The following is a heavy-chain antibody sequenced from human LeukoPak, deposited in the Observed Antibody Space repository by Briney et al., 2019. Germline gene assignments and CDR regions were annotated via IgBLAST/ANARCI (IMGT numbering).Heavy chain of an antibody. CDR1: GFTFSSYG. Sequence: QAGGSLRLSCAASGFTFSSYGMHWVRQAPGKGLEWVAVISYDGSNKYYADSVKGRFTISRDNSKNTLYLQMNSLRAEDTAVYYCAKDRSTRYWESHLYYYGMDVWGQGTTVTVSS. D-gene: IGHD1-26*01. V-gene: IGHV3-30*18. CDR3: AKDRSTRYWESHLYYYGMDV. J-gene: IGHJ6*02. CDR2: ISYDGSNK.